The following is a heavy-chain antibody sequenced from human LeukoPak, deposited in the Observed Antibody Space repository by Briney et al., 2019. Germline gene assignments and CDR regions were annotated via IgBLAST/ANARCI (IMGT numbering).Heavy chain of an antibody. CDR1: GGSIRSNS. CDR3: ARVGSSGWSFDY. D-gene: IGHD6-19*01. CDR2: IYYSGST. V-gene: IGHV4-59*01. Sequence: SETLSLTFTVSGGSIRSNSWGWIRQPPGKGLEWIGYIYYSGSTNYNPSLKSRVTISVDTSKNQFSLRLSSVTAADTAVYYCARVGSSGWSFDYWGQGTLVTVSS. J-gene: IGHJ4*02.